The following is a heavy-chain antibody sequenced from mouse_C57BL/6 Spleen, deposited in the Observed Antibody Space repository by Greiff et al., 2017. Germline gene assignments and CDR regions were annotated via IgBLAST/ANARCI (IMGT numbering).Heavy chain of an antibody. CDR1: GYTFTSYW. D-gene: IGHD1-1*01. CDR2: IYPGSGST. J-gene: IGHJ2*01. Sequence: QVQLKQPGAELVKPGASVKMSCKASGYTFTSYWITWVKQRPGQGLEWIGDIYPGSGSTNYNEKFKSKATLTVDTSSSTAYMQLSSLTSEDSAVYYCAREVGSNDGGYFDYWGQGTTLTVSS. CDR3: AREVGSNDGGYFDY. V-gene: IGHV1-55*01.